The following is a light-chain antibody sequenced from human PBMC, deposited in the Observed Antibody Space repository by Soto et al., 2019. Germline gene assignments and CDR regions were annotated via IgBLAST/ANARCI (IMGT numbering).Light chain of an antibody. V-gene: IGKV3-11*01. Sequence: EIVLTQSPGTLSLSPGERATLSCRASQSVGSYFAWYQQKPGQAPRLLLYDASSRATGIPARFSGSGSGTDFTLTSSSLEAEDFAFYYCQQRSDWPSTFGGGTRVEIK. CDR2: DAS. CDR1: QSVGSY. CDR3: QQRSDWPST. J-gene: IGKJ4*01.